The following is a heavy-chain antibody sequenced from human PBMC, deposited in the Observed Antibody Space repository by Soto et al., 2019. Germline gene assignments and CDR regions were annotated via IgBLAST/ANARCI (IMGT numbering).Heavy chain of an antibody. D-gene: IGHD2-2*01. CDR2: INPGGGRT. J-gene: IGHJ6*02. Sequence: ASVKVSCKASGYIFSSYCIYWLRQAPGQGLQWMGIINPGGGRTAYAQKFQGRVTLTRDMSTSTVYMELTSLTYDGTAVYYCARDVSGPGATYVMDVWGQGTTVTVSS. V-gene: IGHV1-46*01. CDR1: GYIFSSYC. CDR3: ARDVSGPGATYVMDV.